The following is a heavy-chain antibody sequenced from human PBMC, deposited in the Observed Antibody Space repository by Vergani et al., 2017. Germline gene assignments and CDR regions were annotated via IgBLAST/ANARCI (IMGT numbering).Heavy chain of an antibody. J-gene: IGHJ4*02. CDR2: ISYDGSNK. CDR3: ARRLSYYYDSSGYFPY. D-gene: IGHD3-22*01. Sequence: QVQLVESGGGVVQPGRSLRLSCAASGFTFSSYAMHWVRQAPGKGLEWVAVISYDGSNKYYADSVKGRFTISRDNSKNTLYLQMNSLRAEDTAVYYCARRLSYYYDSSGYFPYWGQGTLVTVSS. CDR1: GFTFSSYA. V-gene: IGHV3-30-3*01.